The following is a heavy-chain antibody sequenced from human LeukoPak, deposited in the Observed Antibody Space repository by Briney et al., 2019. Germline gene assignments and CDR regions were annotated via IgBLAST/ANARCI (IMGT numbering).Heavy chain of an antibody. CDR1: GFPFSSYW. J-gene: IGHJ4*02. D-gene: IGHD5-24*01. V-gene: IGHV3-7*04. Sequence: GGSLRLSSVASGFPFSSYWMTWDRQASGKGLEWVANIKQDGSKKSYVDSVKGRFTISRDNAKNSLYLQMNSLRAEDTAIYYCTRVGYIDEGIDYWGQGTLVTVSS. CDR2: IKQDGSKK. CDR3: TRVGYIDEGIDY.